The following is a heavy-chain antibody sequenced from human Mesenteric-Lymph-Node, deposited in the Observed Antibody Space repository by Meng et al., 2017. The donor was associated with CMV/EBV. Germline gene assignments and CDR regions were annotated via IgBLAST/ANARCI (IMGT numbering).Heavy chain of an antibody. CDR2: INTDGSST. Sequence: GESLKISCAASGFTFTSYWMHWVRQAPGKGLVWVSRINTDGSSTDYADSVKGRFTISRDNAKNTVYLQMNSLRAEDTAVYYCARDRGRWTGAFDIWGQGTMVTVSS. D-gene: IGHD3/OR15-3a*01. CDR1: GFTFTSYW. J-gene: IGHJ3*02. CDR3: ARDRGRWTGAFDI. V-gene: IGHV3-74*01.